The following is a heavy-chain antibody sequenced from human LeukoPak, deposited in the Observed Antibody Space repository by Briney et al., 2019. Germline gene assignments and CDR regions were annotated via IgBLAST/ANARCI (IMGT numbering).Heavy chain of an antibody. CDR1: GFTFSSYW. J-gene: IGHJ4*02. CDR2: ISYDGSNK. CDR3: AGDHEQQLDY. Sequence: PGGSLRLSCAASGFTFSSYWMSWVRQAPGKGLEWVAVISYDGSNKYYADSVKGRFTISRDNSKNTLYLQMNSLRAEDTAVYYCAGDHEQQLDYWGQGTLVTVSS. D-gene: IGHD6-13*01. V-gene: IGHV3-30-3*01.